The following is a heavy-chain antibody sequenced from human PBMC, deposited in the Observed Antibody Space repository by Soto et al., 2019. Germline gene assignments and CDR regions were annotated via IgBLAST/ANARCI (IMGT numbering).Heavy chain of an antibody. J-gene: IGHJ6*02. CDR1: CFTLSRYG. V-gene: IGHV1-18*01. CDR2: ISAYNGNT. CDR3: AREQGMDV. Sequence: GSVKGSCKASCFTLSRYGISWVRQAPGQGLEWMGRISAYNGNTNYAQKLQGRVTMTTDTSTSTAYMELRSLRSDDTAVYYCAREQGMDVWGQGTTVTVSS.